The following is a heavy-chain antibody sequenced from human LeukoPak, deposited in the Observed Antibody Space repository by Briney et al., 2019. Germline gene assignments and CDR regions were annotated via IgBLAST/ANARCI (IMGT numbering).Heavy chain of an antibody. V-gene: IGHV3-20*04. D-gene: IGHD3-10*01. Sequence: PGGSLRLSCVASGFTFHGHGMNWVRQAPGKGLEWVSGITWNGGSISYADSVKCRFTISRDNTKNSLYLQMTSLKVEDTALYYCVKDGSYIAFDIWGLGTMVTVSS. J-gene: IGHJ3*02. CDR3: VKDGSYIAFDI. CDR2: ITWNGGSI. CDR1: GFTFHGHG.